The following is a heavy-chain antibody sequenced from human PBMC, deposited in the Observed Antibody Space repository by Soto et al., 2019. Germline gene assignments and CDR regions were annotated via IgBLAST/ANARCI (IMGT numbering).Heavy chain of an antibody. D-gene: IGHD3-22*01. V-gene: IGHV3-33*01. Sequence: QVQLVESGGGVVQPGRSLRLSCAASGFTFSSYGMHWVRQAPGKGLEWVAVIWYDGSNKYYADSVKGRFTISRDNSKNTLYLQMNSLRAEDTAGYYCARGYYYDSSGYLDYWGQGTLVTVSS. CDR1: GFTFSSYG. J-gene: IGHJ4*02. CDR2: IWYDGSNK. CDR3: ARGYYYDSSGYLDY.